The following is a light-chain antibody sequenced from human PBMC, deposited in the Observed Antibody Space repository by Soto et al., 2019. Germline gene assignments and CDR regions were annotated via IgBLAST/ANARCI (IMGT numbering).Light chain of an antibody. J-gene: IGLJ3*02. Sequence: QSVLTQPPSASASLGASVKLTCTLSSGHNSYAIAWHQQQPAKGPRYLMKLNSDGRHSKGDGIPDRFSGSSSGAERYLTNSRLQSADEADYYCQTWITDIRGFGGGTKRNVL. CDR3: QTWITDIRG. CDR1: SGHNSYA. CDR2: LNSDGRH. V-gene: IGLV4-69*01.